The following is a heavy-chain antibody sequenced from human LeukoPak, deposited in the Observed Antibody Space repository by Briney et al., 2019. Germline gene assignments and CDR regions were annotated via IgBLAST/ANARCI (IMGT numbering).Heavy chain of an antibody. CDR3: ATTNTYHYDSSGYFY. Sequence: VASVKVSCTASGYTFTGYYMHWVRQAPGQGLEWMGWINPNSGGTNYAQKFQGRVTMTRDTSISTAYMELSRLRSDDTAVYYCATTNTYHYDSSGYFYWGQGTLVTVSS. J-gene: IGHJ4*02. CDR2: INPNSGGT. V-gene: IGHV1-2*02. CDR1: GYTFTGYY. D-gene: IGHD3-22*01.